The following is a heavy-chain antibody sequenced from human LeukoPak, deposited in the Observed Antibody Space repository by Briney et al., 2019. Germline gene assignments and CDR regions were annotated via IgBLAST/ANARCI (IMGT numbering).Heavy chain of an antibody. CDR3: TTSPFGARDS. CDR1: GYTFSRYW. J-gene: IGHJ4*02. V-gene: IGHV3-74*01. Sequence: PGGSLRLSCAASGYTFSRYWMHWVRQGPGKGLVWVSRINEDGSSTSYAESVRGRFTISRDNAKNTLYLQMNSLRAEDAAVYYCTTSPFGARDSWGQGTLVTVSS. D-gene: IGHD3-10*01. CDR2: INEDGSST.